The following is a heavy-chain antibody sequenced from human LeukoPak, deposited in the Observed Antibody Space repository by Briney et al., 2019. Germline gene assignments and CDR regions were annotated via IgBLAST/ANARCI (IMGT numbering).Heavy chain of an antibody. CDR3: AKGSKYYDFWSGYYFY. CDR1: GGSISSGGYY. V-gene: IGHV4-31*03. Sequence: SETLSLTCTVSGGSISSGGYYWSWIRQHPGKGLEWIGYIYYSGSTYYNPSLKSRVTISVDTSKNQFSLKLSSVTAADTAVYYCAKGSKYYDFWSGYYFYWGQGTLVTVSS. CDR2: IYYSGST. D-gene: IGHD3-3*01. J-gene: IGHJ4*02.